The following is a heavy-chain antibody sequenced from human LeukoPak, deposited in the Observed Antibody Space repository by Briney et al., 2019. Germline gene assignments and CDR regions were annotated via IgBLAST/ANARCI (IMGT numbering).Heavy chain of an antibody. CDR3: AKGQVSSATQVRFDP. J-gene: IGHJ5*02. D-gene: IGHD5-12*01. CDR2: ISGSGDSS. CDR1: GFTFSSYA. V-gene: IGHV3-23*01. Sequence: GGPLRLSCAASGFTFSSYAMTWARQAPGEGLEWVSTISGSGDSSLYAESVKGRFTISRDNSKNTLYLQMNSLRGEDTAVYYCAKGQVSSATQVRFDPWGQGTLVTVSS.